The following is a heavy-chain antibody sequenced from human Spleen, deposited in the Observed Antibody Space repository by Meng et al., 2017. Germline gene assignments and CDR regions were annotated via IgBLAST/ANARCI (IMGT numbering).Heavy chain of an antibody. CDR3: ARDLSNEGSYFYYGMDV. CDR2: ISSSGSSI. J-gene: IGHJ6*02. CDR1: GFTFSSYE. D-gene: IGHD5/OR15-5a*01. V-gene: IGHV3-48*03. Sequence: GGSLRLSCAASGFTFSSYEMIWVRQAPGKGLEWVSYISSSGSSIYSADSVKGRFTISRDNAKNSMYLQMNSLRAEDTAVYYCARDLSNEGSYFYYGMDVWGQGTTVTVSS.